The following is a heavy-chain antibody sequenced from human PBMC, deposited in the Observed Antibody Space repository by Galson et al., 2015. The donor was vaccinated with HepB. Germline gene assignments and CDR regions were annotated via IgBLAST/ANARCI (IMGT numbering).Heavy chain of an antibody. CDR2: TYYRSKWYN. CDR1: GDSVSSNSAA. J-gene: IGHJ3*02. V-gene: IGHV6-1*01. D-gene: IGHD1-14*01. CDR3: TRTGTGGRAFDI. Sequence: CAISGDSVSSNSAAWNWIRQSPSRGLEWLGKTYYRSKWYNDYAEFVKSRLTINQDTSKNQFSLQLNSVTPEDTAVYYCTRTGTGGRAFDIWGQGTIVTVSS.